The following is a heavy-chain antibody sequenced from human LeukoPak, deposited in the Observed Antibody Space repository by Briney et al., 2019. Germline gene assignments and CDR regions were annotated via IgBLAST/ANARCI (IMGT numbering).Heavy chain of an antibody. CDR1: GGSISSYY. V-gene: IGHV4-59*12. CDR3: ASDRGGYYDSSGSPSRFDY. D-gene: IGHD3-22*01. Sequence: SETLSLTCTVSGGSISSYYWSWIRQPPGKGLEWIGYIYYSGSTNYNPSLKSRVTISVDTSKNQFSLKLSSVTAADTAVYYCASDRGGYYDSSGSPSRFDYWGQGTLVTVSS. J-gene: IGHJ4*02. CDR2: IYYSGST.